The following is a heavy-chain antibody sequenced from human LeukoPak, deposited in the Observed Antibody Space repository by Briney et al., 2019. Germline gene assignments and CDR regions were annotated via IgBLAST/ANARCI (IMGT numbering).Heavy chain of an antibody. Sequence: PSETLSLTCTVSGGSISSYYWSWIRQPAGQGLEWLGRIYTSGSTNYSPSLKSRVTMSVDTSKNQFSLKLSSVTAADTAVYYCARELRGARYYYYMDVWGKGTTVTVSS. D-gene: IGHD4/OR15-4a*01. CDR2: IYTSGST. CDR1: GGSISSYY. J-gene: IGHJ6*03. V-gene: IGHV4-4*07. CDR3: ARELRGARYYYYMDV.